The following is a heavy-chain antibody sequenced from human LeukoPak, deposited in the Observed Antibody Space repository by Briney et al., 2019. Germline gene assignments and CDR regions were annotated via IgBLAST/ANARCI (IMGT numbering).Heavy chain of an antibody. Sequence: PGGSLRLSCAASGFTFWMTWVRQAPGKGLEWVANIKHDGSEDYYLDSVKGRFTISRDNAKSSMWLQMNSLRAEDTAVYYCAELGITMIGGVWGKGTTVTISS. CDR3: AELGITMIGGV. D-gene: IGHD3-10*02. CDR2: IKHDGSED. V-gene: IGHV3-7*01. CDR1: GFTFW. J-gene: IGHJ6*04.